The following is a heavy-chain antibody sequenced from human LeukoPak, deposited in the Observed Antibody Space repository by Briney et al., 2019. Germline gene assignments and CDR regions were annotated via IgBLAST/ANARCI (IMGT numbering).Heavy chain of an antibody. V-gene: IGHV3-23*01. J-gene: IGHJ4*01. Sequence: QPGGSLRLSCAASGFTSGIYAVSWVRQAPGKGLEWVSVIFGGGSTYFADSVKGRFTVSRDNSKNTLYLQMNSLRAEDTAVYYCAKGGIVVPTKYYFDCWGHGTLVTVSS. CDR2: IFGGGST. CDR3: AKGGIVVPTKYYFDC. D-gene: IGHD2-2*01. CDR1: GFTSGIYA.